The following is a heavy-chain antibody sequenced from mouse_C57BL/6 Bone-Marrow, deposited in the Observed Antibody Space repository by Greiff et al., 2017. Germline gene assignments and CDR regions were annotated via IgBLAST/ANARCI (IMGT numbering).Heavy chain of an antibody. Sequence: VQLQQSGPELVKPGASVKISCKASGYAFSSSWMNWVKQRHGKGLEWIGRIYPGDGDTKYNGKFKGKATLTADKSSSTAYMQLSSLTSEDSAVYFCARWGAVTYWGQGTLVTVSA. J-gene: IGHJ3*01. D-gene: IGHD1-1*01. CDR2: IYPGDGDT. V-gene: IGHV1-82*01. CDR3: ARWGAVTY. CDR1: GYAFSSSW.